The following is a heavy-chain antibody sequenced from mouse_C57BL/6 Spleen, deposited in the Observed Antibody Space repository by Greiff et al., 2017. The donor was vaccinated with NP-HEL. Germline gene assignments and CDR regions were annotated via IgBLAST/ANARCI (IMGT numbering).Heavy chain of an antibody. D-gene: IGHD2-1*01. J-gene: IGHJ2*01. CDR3: ARTGGVYYGNYDY. Sequence: QVQLQQPGTELVKPGASVKLSCKASGYTFTSYWMNWVKQRPGQGLEWIGNINHSNGGNTYNEKFKSKATLTVDKYSSKAYMQLSSLTSEDSAVYYCARTGGVYYGNYDYWGQGTTLTVSS. V-gene: IGHV1-53*01. CDR2: INHSNGGN. CDR1: GYTFTSYW.